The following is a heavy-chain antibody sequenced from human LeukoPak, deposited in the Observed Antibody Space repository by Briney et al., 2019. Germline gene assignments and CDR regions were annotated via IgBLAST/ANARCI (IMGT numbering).Heavy chain of an antibody. Sequence: SEALSLTCAVSGGSISSGGYSWSWIRQPPGKGLEWIGYIYHSGSTYYNPSLKSRVTISVDRSKNQFSLKLSSVTAADTAVYYCARGLASTVMTLDYWGQGTLVTVSS. J-gene: IGHJ4*02. CDR3: ARGLASTVMTLDY. V-gene: IGHV4-30-2*01. CDR2: IYHSGST. CDR1: GGSISSGGYS. D-gene: IGHD4-11*01.